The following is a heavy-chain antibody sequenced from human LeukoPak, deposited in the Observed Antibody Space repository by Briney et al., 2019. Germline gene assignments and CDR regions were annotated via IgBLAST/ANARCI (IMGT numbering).Heavy chain of an antibody. V-gene: IGHV3-23*01. Sequence: GGSLRLSCSASGFTFSSYAMHWVRQAPGKGLEWVSAISGSGTTTYYADSLKGRFTISRDNSKNTLYLQMNSLRAEDTAVYYCAKGGPRGLYYFDYWGQGTLVTVSS. CDR2: ISGSGTTT. D-gene: IGHD3-10*01. CDR3: AKGGPRGLYYFDY. J-gene: IGHJ4*02. CDR1: GFTFSSYA.